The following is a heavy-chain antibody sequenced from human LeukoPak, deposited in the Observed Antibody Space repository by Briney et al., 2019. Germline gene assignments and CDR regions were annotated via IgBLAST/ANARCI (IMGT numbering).Heavy chain of an antibody. CDR3: ATTPDYDFWSGPIG. D-gene: IGHD3-3*01. CDR1: GFTFSSYA. J-gene: IGHJ4*02. Sequence: GGSLRLSCAASGFTFSSYAMSRVRQAPGKGLEWVSAISGSGGSTYYADSVKGRFTISRDNSKNTLYLQMNSLRAEDTAVYYCATTPDYDFWSGPIGWGQGTLVTVSS. V-gene: IGHV3-23*01. CDR2: ISGSGGST.